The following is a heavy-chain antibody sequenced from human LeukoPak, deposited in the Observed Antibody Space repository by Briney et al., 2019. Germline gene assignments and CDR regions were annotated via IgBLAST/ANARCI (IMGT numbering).Heavy chain of an antibody. J-gene: IGHJ6*02. D-gene: IGHD5-18*01. CDR1: GFTVSSNY. CDR3: AKHPAGYRYGYYYGMDV. V-gene: IGHV3-7*03. Sequence: GSLRLSCVASGFTVSSNYMTWVRQAPGKGLEWVANINQDGSEKYYVDSVKGRFTVSRDNAKNSLYLLMNSLRAEDTAVYYCAKHPAGYRYGYYYGMDVWGQGTTVIVSS. CDR2: INQDGSEK.